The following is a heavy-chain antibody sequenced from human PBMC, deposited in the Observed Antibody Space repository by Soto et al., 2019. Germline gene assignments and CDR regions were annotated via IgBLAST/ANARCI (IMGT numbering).Heavy chain of an antibody. D-gene: IGHD3-3*01. V-gene: IGHV1-69*13. CDR3: ASDGLGITIFGGPLKRYAFDI. J-gene: IGHJ3*02. Sequence: SVKVSCRASGGTFSSYAISWVRQAPGQGLEWMGGIIPIFGTANYAQKFQGRVTITADESTSTAYMELSSLRSEDTAVYYCASDGLGITIFGGPLKRYAFDIWGQGTMVTVSS. CDR1: GGTFSSYA. CDR2: IIPIFGTA.